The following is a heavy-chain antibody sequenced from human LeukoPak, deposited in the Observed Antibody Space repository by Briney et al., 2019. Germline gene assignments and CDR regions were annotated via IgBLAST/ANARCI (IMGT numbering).Heavy chain of an antibody. V-gene: IGHV4-34*01. J-gene: IGHJ4*02. CDR2: INHSGST. CDR1: GGSFSGYY. CDR3: ARRRDLYCSSTSSYLGDHDY. Sequence: SETLSLTCAVYGGSFSGYYWSWIRQPPGKGLEWIGEINHSGSTNYNPSLKSRVTISVDTSKNQFSLKLSSVTAADTAVYYCARRRDLYCSSTSSYLGDHDYWGQGTLVTVSS. D-gene: IGHD2-2*01.